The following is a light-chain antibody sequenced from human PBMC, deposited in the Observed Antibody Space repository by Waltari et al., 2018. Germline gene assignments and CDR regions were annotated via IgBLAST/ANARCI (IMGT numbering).Light chain of an antibody. J-gene: IGKJ1*01. CDR1: QTIRTF. Sequence: DIHMTQSPSSLSASVGDRVTITCRPSQTIRTFLNWYRKKPGTAPKLLIYGASSLQSGVPSRFSGSVSGTDFTLTITSLHPEDFATYYCQQTYSAPWTFGQGTKVEIK. CDR2: GAS. CDR3: QQTYSAPWT. V-gene: IGKV1-39*01.